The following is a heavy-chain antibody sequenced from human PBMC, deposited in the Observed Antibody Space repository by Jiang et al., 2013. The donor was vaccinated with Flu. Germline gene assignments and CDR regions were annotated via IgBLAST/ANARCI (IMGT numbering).Heavy chain of an antibody. Sequence: LLKPSETLSLTCAVYGGSFSGYYWSWIRQPPGKGLEWIGEINHSGSTNYNPSLKSRVTISVDTSKNQFSLKLSSVTAADTAVYYCARHYVRPYSTFYYYYGMDVWGQGTTVTVSS. J-gene: IGHJ6*02. CDR2: INHSGST. CDR3: ARHYVRPYSTFYYYYGMDV. V-gene: IGHV4-34*01. CDR1: GGSFSGYY. D-gene: IGHD3-16*01.